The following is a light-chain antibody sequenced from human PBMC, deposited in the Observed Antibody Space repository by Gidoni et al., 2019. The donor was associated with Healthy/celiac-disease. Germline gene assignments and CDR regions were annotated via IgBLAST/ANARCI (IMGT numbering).Light chain of an antibody. J-gene: IGKJ4*01. Sequence: IQLTQSPSSPSASVGDRATIPCLASQRISSYLAWYQQKPGKAPKLLIYAASTLQSGVPSRFSGSGSGRDFTLTISSLQPEDFATYYCQQLNSYPLTFGGGPKVEFK. V-gene: IGKV1-9*01. CDR1: QRISSY. CDR3: QQLNSYPLT. CDR2: AAS.